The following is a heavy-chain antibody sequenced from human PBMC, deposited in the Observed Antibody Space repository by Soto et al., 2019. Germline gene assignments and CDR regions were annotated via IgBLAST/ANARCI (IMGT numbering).Heavy chain of an antibody. D-gene: IGHD1-26*01. CDR3: ARGVGAYYFDY. V-gene: IGHV1-69*01. CDR1: GGTFSTYA. CDR2: IIPIFGTT. J-gene: IGHJ4*02. Sequence: QVQLVQSGAEVKKPGSSVKVSCKASGGTFSTYAITWVRQAPGQGLEWLGGIIPIFGTTDYARKFQGRVTITAAEPTSTVFIELRSLTSEDTAVYYCARGVGAYYFDYWGQGTLVTVSS.